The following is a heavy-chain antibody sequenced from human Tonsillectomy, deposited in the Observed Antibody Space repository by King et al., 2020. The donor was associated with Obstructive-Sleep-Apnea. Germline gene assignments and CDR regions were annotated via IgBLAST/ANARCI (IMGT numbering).Heavy chain of an antibody. CDR2: ITSVGART. J-gene: IGHJ4*02. CDR1: GFTLSRYW. D-gene: IGHD4-17*01. Sequence: VQLVESGGGLVQPGGSLRLSCAASGFTLSRYWMHWGRQAPGKGLVWVSGITSVGARTSHADSVKGRFTISSDNAKNTLYLQMNSLRAEDTAVYYCARELYGDYGVDYWGQGTLVTVSS. V-gene: IGHV3-74*01. CDR3: ARELYGDYGVDY.